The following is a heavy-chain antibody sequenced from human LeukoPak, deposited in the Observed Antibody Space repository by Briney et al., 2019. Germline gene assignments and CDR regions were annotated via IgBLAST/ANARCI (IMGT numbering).Heavy chain of an antibody. CDR2: IYYSGST. V-gene: IGHV4-39*07. CDR3: ARGVAVAGYYFDY. CDR1: GGSISSSSYY. Sequence: SETLSLTCTVSGGSISSSSYYWGWIRQPPGKGLEWIGSIYYSGSTYYNPSLKSRVTISVDTSKNQFSLRLSSVTAADTAVYYCARGVAVAGYYFDYWGQGTLVTVSS. J-gene: IGHJ4*02. D-gene: IGHD6-19*01.